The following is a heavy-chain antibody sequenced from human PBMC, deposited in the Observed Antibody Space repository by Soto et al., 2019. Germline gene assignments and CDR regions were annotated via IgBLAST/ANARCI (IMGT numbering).Heavy chain of an antibody. V-gene: IGHV3-74*01. CDR1: GFTFRSHW. CDR2: INSDGSST. Sequence: PGGSLRLSCAVSGFTFRSHWMHWVRQAPGKGLVWVSRINSDGSSTNYADSVKGRFTVSRDNAKSTLYLQMNSLRAEDTAVYYCAREGVGYSYGNFDYWGQGTLVTVSS. J-gene: IGHJ4*02. CDR3: AREGVGYSYGNFDY. D-gene: IGHD5-18*01.